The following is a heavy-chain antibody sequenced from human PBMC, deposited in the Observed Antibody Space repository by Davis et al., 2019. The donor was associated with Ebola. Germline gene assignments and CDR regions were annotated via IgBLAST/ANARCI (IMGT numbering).Heavy chain of an antibody. J-gene: IGHJ4*02. CDR3: ARMKNYYDSSGYPFDY. D-gene: IGHD3-22*01. CDR2: INPNSGGT. CDR1: GYTFTGYY. V-gene: IGHV1-2*02. Sequence: ASVKVSCKASGYTFTGYYMHWVRQAPGQGLEWMGWINPNSGGTNYAQKFQGRVTMTRDTSISTAYMELSRLRSDDTAVYYCARMKNYYDSSGYPFDYWGQGTLVTVSS.